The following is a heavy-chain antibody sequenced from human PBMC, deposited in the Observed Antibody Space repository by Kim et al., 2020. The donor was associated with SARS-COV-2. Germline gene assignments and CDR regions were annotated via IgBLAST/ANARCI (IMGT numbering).Heavy chain of an antibody. J-gene: IGHJ6*02. CDR2: VYNGGTT. Sequence: SETLSLTCTVSGDSIRSYYCSWIRQSPGRGLEWIGYVYNGGTTSYNPSLRGRVTISLDTSRSQFSLKLNSVTASDTAIYYCATSLGAMSVDVWGQGTQVTVSS. D-gene: IGHD3-16*01. CDR1: GDSIRSYY. V-gene: IGHV4-4*08. CDR3: ATSLGAMSVDV.